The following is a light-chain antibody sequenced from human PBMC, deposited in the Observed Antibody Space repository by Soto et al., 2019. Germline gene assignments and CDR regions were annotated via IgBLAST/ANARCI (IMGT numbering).Light chain of an antibody. V-gene: IGLV7-46*01. Sequence: QAVVTQEPSLTVSPGGTVTLTCGSSTGAVTSGHYPYWFQQKPGQAPRTLIYDTSNKHSWTPARFSGSLLGGKAALTLSGAQTEDEADPYCLLSSSGALYVFGTGTKVTVL. CDR1: TGAVTSGHY. J-gene: IGLJ1*01. CDR2: DTS. CDR3: LLSSSGALYV.